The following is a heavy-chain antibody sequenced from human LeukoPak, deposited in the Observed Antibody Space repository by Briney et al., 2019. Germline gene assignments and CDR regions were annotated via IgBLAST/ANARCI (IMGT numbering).Heavy chain of an antibody. CDR2: IIPIFDTA. V-gene: IGHV1-69*13. D-gene: IGHD5-24*01. J-gene: IGHJ6*03. CDR1: GGTFSNYA. CDR3: ARVNRDGYNYYYYYYMDV. Sequence: GASVKVSCKASGGTFSNYAINWVRQAPGQGLEWMGGIIPIFDTANYAQKFQGRVTIIADESTSTAYMELSSLRSEDTAVYYCARVNRDGYNYYYYYYMDVWGKGTTVTISS.